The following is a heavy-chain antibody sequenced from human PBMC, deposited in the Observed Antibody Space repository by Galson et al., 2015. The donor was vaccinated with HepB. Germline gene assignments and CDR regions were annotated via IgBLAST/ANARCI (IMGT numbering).Heavy chain of an antibody. Sequence: SVKVSCKASGYSFTNYALHWVRQAPGQGLEWLGWIIVGNGNTKYSEKFQGRVTITTDTSATTAYMELSSLRSEDTAVYYCAGGFTRSWYDWLDPWGQGTLLSVSS. V-gene: IGHV1-3*01. CDR2: IIVGNGNT. CDR1: GYSFTNYA. D-gene: IGHD2-15*01. J-gene: IGHJ5*02. CDR3: AGGFTRSWYDWLDP.